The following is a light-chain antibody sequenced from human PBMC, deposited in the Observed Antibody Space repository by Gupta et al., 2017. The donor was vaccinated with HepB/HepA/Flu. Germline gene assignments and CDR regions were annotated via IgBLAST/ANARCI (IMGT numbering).Light chain of an antibody. CDR3: SAYTSISNQV. Sequence: QSALTQPASVSGSPDPSITISCPGTSSDVGGYNYVSWYHHHPGQAPKPKLYHVSNRHSGVASRFSGSTAGNTASLTISGLQAEDEADYYCSAYTSISNQVFGTGTKVTVL. J-gene: IGLJ1*01. CDR1: SSDVGGYNY. V-gene: IGLV2-14*03. CDR2: HVS.